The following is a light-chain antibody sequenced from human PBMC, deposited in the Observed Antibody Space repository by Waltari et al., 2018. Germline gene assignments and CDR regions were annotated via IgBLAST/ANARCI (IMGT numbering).Light chain of an antibody. CDR1: NIGSKS. CDR2: DDS. Sequence: SFVVTQTPSVSVAPGQTAKIECGGKNIGSKSVQWYQQKAGQAPVLVIYDDSDRHTGIPERFAGSNARNTATLTISIVEAWDEADYYCQVWDDNSEQVIFGGGSKLTVL. CDR3: QVWDDNSEQVI. V-gene: IGLV3-21*02. J-gene: IGLJ2*01.